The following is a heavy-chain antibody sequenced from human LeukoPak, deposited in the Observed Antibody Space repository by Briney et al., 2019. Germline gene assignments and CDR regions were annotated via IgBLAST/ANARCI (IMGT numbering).Heavy chain of an antibody. Sequence: GGSLRLSCAASGFTFSSYSMNWVRQAPGKGLEWVSSISSSSSYIYYADSVKGRFTISRDNAKNSLYLQMNSLRAEDTAVYYCARDYYDSSGYYYFDYWGQGTLVTVSS. D-gene: IGHD3-22*01. CDR3: ARDYYDSSGYYYFDY. V-gene: IGHV3-21*01. J-gene: IGHJ4*02. CDR2: ISSSSSYI. CDR1: GFTFSSYS.